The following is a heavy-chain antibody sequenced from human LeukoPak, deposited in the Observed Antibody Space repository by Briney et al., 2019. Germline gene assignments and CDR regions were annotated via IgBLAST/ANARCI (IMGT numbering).Heavy chain of an antibody. CDR1: GGSFSGYY. V-gene: IGHV4-34*01. J-gene: IGHJ3*02. D-gene: IGHD3-16*02. Sequence: SETLSLTCAVYGGSFSGYYWSWIRQPPGKGLEWIGEINHSGSTNYNPSLKSRVTISVGTSKNQFSLKLSSVTAADTAVYYCARSTFGGVIAYDAFDIWGQGTMVTVSS. CDR3: ARSTFGGVIAYDAFDI. CDR2: INHSGST.